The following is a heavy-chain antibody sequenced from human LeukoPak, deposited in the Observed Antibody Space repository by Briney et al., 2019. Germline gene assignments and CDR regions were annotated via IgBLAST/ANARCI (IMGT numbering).Heavy chain of an antibody. V-gene: IGHV3-7*05. Sequence: GGSLRLSCAASGFTFSSYWMSWVRQAPGKGLEWVANIKEDGSRNHYVDSVKGRFTISRDNAKNSLYLQMSSLRAEDTAVYYLARQLSGWYDADPYWGQGTLVTVSS. CDR2: IKEDGSRN. CDR1: GFTFSSYW. J-gene: IGHJ4*02. CDR3: ARQLSGWYDADPY. D-gene: IGHD6-19*01.